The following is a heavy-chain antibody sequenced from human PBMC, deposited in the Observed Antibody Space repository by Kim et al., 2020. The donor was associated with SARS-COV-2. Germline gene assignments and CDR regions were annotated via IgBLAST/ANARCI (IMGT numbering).Heavy chain of an antibody. Sequence: GESLKISCKGSGYSFTSYWIGWVRQMPGKGLEWMGIIYPGDSDTRYSPSFQGQVTISADKSISTAYLQWSSLKASDTAMYYCARLTPGGVRGVMQWFDPWGQGTLVTVSS. CDR2: IYPGDSDT. J-gene: IGHJ5*02. CDR3: ARLTPGGVRGVMQWFDP. CDR1: GYSFTSYW. D-gene: IGHD3-10*01. V-gene: IGHV5-51*01.